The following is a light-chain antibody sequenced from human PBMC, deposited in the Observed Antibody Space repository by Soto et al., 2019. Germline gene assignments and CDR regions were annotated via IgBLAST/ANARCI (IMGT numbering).Light chain of an antibody. Sequence: EIVMTQSPATLSVSPGERATLSCRASQSVTGHLAWYQQKPGQAPRLLIYGASTRATGIPARFSGSGSGTEFTLTVSSLQSEDFAVYYCQQYKDWPLTFGGGTKVDIK. V-gene: IGKV3-15*01. J-gene: IGKJ4*01. CDR1: QSVTGH. CDR2: GAS. CDR3: QQYKDWPLT.